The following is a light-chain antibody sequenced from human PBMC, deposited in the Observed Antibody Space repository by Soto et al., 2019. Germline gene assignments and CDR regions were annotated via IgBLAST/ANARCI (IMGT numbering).Light chain of an antibody. V-gene: IGKV3-20*01. J-gene: IGKJ1*01. CDR2: GAS. CDR1: QSVSSSY. CDR3: QQCGSSPRT. Sequence: EIVLTQSPGTLSLSPGERATLSCRASQSVSSSYLAWYQQKPDQTPRLLIYGASSRATGIPDRFSGGGSGTDFTLTISRLEPEDFAVYYCQQCGSSPRTFGQGTKVEIK.